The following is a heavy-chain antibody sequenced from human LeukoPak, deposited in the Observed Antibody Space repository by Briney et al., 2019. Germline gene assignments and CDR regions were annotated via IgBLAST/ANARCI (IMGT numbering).Heavy chain of an antibody. CDR1: GFTFSNYW. CDR3: ARGLTIFGVVNDAFDI. V-gene: IGHV3-74*01. Sequence: QPGGSLRLSCAASGFTFSNYWMHWVRQAPGKGLVWVSLINSDGSSTIYADSVKGRFTISRDNAKNTLYLQMNSLRAEDTAVYYRARGLTIFGVVNDAFDIWGQGTMVTVSS. J-gene: IGHJ3*02. D-gene: IGHD3-3*01. CDR2: INSDGSST.